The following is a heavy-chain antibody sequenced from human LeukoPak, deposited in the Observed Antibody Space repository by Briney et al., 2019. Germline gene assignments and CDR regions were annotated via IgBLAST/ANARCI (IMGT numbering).Heavy chain of an antibody. J-gene: IGHJ4*02. Sequence: PGGSLRLSCADSGFTFGRYWMHWVRQAPGKGLVWVSHITTDGSGTSYADSVKGRFTISRDNSKNTLYLQMNSLRAEDTAVYYCARDRPITGTTKGSPVGYWGQGTLVTVSS. V-gene: IGHV3-74*01. CDR1: GFTFGRYW. CDR3: ARDRPITGTTKGSPVGY. CDR2: ITTDGSGT. D-gene: IGHD1-7*01.